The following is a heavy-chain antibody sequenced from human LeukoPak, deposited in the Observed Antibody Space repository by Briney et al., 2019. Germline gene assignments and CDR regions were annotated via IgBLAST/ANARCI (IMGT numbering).Heavy chain of an antibody. D-gene: IGHD3-10*01. CDR3: AREPSGSGGYDY. V-gene: IGHV1-2*02. Sequence: ASVRVSCKASGFTFSGYYMHWVRQAPGQGLEWMAWISPNSGGTNYVQKFQGRVTVTRDTSISTDYMEISGLTSDDTALYYCAREPSGSGGYDYWGQGTLVTVSS. CDR1: GFTFSGYY. CDR2: ISPNSGGT. J-gene: IGHJ4*02.